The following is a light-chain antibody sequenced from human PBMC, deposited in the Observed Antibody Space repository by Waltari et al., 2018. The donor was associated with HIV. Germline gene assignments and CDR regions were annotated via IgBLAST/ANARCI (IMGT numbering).Light chain of an antibody. CDR1: QSVSIY. Sequence: EIVLTQSPATLSLSPGERATLSCRASQSVSIYLAWYQQKPGQPPRLLIYDASNRATAIPARFSGSGSGTDFTLTISSLEPEDFAAYYCQQRSRWPPAYTFGQGTKLEIK. CDR2: DAS. V-gene: IGKV3-11*01. CDR3: QQRSRWPPAYT. J-gene: IGKJ2*01.